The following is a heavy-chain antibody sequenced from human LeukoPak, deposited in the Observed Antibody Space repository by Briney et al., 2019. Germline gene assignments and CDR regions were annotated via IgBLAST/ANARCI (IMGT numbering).Heavy chain of an antibody. V-gene: IGHV1-2*02. D-gene: IGHD5-18*01. Sequence: ASVKVSCKASGYTFDAYYIHWVLQAPGQGLEWMGWINPHSGGTNSTQKFQDRVTMTRDTSISTVYMELSRLRSDDTAVYYCARDRDSYGDYYFFYMDVWGKGTTVAVSS. CDR1: GYTFDAYY. J-gene: IGHJ6*03. CDR3: ARDRDSYGDYYFFYMDV. CDR2: INPHSGGT.